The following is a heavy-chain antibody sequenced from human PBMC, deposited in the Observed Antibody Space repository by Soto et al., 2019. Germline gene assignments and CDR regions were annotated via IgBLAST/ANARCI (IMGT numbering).Heavy chain of an antibody. CDR2: ISSSGSTI. D-gene: IGHD1-1*01. J-gene: IGHJ6*02. V-gene: IGHV3-48*03. CDR1: GFTFSSYE. CDR3: ARGIAVLYYYYYGMDV. Sequence: EVQLVESGGGSVQPGGSLRLSCAASGFTFSSYEMNWVRQAPGKGLEWVSYISSSGSTIYYADSVKGRFTISRDNAKNSLYLQMNSLRAEDTAVYYCARGIAVLYYYYYGMDVWGQGTTVTVSS.